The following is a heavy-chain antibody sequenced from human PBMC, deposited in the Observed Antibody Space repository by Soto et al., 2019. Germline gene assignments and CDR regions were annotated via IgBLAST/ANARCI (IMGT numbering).Heavy chain of an antibody. CDR1: GFTFSSYS. V-gene: IGHV3-48*01. D-gene: IGHD3-3*01. CDR3: ARDGRYDFWSGYYKRSPLDY. J-gene: IGHJ4*02. Sequence: GGSLRLSCAASGFTFSSYSMNWVRQAPGKGLEWVSYISSSSSTIYYADSVKGRFTISRDNAKNSLYLQMNSLRAEDTAVYYCARDGRYDFWSGYYKRSPLDYWGQGTLVTVSS. CDR2: ISSSSSTI.